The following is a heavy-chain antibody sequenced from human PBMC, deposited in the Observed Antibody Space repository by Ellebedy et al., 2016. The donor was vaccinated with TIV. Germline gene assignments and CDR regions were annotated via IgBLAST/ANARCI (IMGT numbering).Heavy chain of an antibody. Sequence: MPSETLSLTCTVSAGPINSYYRSWIRQPPRKGLEWIVLVYYSGLSNYNPSLKSRVTMSVDTSKNQFSLNLSSVTAADTAIYYCASQRDYGDHRFFFDHWGQGTLVTVSS. V-gene: IGHV4-59*08. CDR2: VYYSGLS. D-gene: IGHD4-17*01. CDR3: ASQRDYGDHRFFFDH. J-gene: IGHJ4*02. CDR1: AGPINSYY.